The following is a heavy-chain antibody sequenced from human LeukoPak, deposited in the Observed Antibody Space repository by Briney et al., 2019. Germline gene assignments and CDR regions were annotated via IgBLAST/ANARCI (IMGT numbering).Heavy chain of an antibody. CDR3: ARRAGAYTHPYDY. CDR2: IYSAGST. Sequence: GGTLRLSCAASGFTFSSKSMTWVRQAPGKGLEWVSFIYSAGSTHYSDSVKGRFTISIDNSKNTLYLQMNSLRAEDTAVYYCARRAGAYTHPYDYWGQGTLVTVSS. CDR1: GFTFSSKS. V-gene: IGHV3-53*01. D-gene: IGHD3-16*01. J-gene: IGHJ4*02.